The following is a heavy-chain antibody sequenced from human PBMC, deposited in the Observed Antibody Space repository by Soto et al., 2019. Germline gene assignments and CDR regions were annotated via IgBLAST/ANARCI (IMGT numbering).Heavy chain of an antibody. Sequence: SETLSLTCTVSGGSISRGGYYWSWIRQHPGKGLEWIGYIYYSGSTYYNPSLKSRVTISVDTSKNQFSLKLSSVTAADTAVYYCARVSAALWFDPWGQGTLGTV. J-gene: IGHJ5*02. CDR1: GGSISRGGYY. D-gene: IGHD6-6*01. V-gene: IGHV4-31*03. CDR3: ARVSAALWFDP. CDR2: IYYSGST.